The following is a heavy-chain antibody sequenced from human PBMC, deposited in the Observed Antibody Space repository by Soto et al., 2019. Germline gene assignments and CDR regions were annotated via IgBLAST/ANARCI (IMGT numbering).Heavy chain of an antibody. D-gene: IGHD3-22*01. Sequence: SETLSLTCAVYGGSFSGHSWTWIRQSPGKGLEWIGDINHSGRVNYSPSLKSRVAISLDTSKNQLSLTLSAVTAADTAMYYCSTRAYDTNGYYRFDPWGQGTLVTVSS. CDR1: GGSFSGHS. J-gene: IGHJ5*01. CDR2: INHSGRV. V-gene: IGHV4-34*01. CDR3: STRAYDTNGYYRFDP.